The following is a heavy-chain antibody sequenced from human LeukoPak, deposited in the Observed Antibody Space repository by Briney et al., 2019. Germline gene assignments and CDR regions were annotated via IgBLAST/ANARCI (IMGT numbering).Heavy chain of an antibody. CDR3: ARDITMVRGVILDWFDP. V-gene: IGHV4-61*02. Sequence: SQTLSLTCTVSGGSISSGSYYWSWIRQPPGKGLEWIGRIYTSGSTNYNPSLKSRVTISVDTSKNQFSLKLSSVTAADTAVYYCARDITMVRGVILDWFDPWGQGTLVTVSS. CDR1: GGSISSGSYY. D-gene: IGHD3-10*01. CDR2: IYTSGST. J-gene: IGHJ5*02.